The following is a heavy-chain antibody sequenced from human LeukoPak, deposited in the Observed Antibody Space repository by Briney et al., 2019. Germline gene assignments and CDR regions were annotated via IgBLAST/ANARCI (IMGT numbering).Heavy chain of an antibody. CDR2: IYYSGST. Sequence: SETLSLTCTVSGGSISSGDYYWSWIRQPPGKGLEWVGYIYYSGSTYYNPSLKSRVTISVDTSKNQFSLKLSSVTAADTAVYYCARGRRSSWYAGYYGMDVWGQGTTVTVSS. CDR3: ARGRRSSWYAGYYGMDV. V-gene: IGHV4-30-4*01. D-gene: IGHD6-13*01. CDR1: GGSISSGDYY. J-gene: IGHJ6*02.